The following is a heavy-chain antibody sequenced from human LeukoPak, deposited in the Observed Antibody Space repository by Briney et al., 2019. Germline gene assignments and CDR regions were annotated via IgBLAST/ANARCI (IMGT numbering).Heavy chain of an antibody. CDR3: ARFDSDTAMVPGGFDP. CDR2: IIPILGIA. CDR1: GVTFSSYA. V-gene: IGHV1-69*04. D-gene: IGHD5-18*01. J-gene: IGHJ5*02. Sequence: ASVKVSCTASGVTFSSYAISWVRQAPGQGLEWMGRIIPILGIANYAQKFQGRVTITADKSTSTAYMELSSLRAEDTAVYYCARFDSDTAMVPGGFDPWGQGTLVTVSS.